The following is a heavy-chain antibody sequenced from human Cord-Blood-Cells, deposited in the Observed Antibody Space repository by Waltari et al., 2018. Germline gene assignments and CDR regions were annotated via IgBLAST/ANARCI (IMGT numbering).Heavy chain of an antibody. D-gene: IGHD7-27*01. Sequence: QVQRVKSGAEVKTPGASMKVSCKASGKTFTAYYLHWVRQAPGQGLEWMGWINPNSGGTNYAQKFQGRVTMTRDTSISTAYMELSRLRSDDTAVYYCATVFPTGEYDYWGQGTLVTVSS. CDR3: ATVFPTGEYDY. V-gene: IGHV1-2*02. CDR1: GKTFTAYY. CDR2: INPNSGGT. J-gene: IGHJ4*02.